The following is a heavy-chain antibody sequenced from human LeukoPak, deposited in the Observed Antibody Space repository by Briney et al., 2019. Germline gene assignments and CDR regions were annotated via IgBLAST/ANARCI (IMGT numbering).Heavy chain of an antibody. CDR2: IYTSGTT. Sequence: PSETLSLTCTVSGASISSYYWTWIRQPAGKGLEWIGRIYTSGTTNYNPSLKSRVTMSVDTSKNQFSLKLSSVTAADTAVYYCARLSADSSSSRGFDYWGQGTLVTVSS. CDR3: ARLSADSSSSRGFDY. D-gene: IGHD2-2*01. J-gene: IGHJ4*02. V-gene: IGHV4-4*07. CDR1: GASISSYY.